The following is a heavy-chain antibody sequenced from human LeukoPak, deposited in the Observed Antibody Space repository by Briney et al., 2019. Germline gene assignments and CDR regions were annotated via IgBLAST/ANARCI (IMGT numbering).Heavy chain of an antibody. CDR2: MNPNSGKT. V-gene: IGHV1-8*01. D-gene: IGHD2-2*01. J-gene: IGHJ6*03. CDR3: ARGGFCGSTSCSIYYYYYSMDV. Sequence: GASVKVSCKASGYTFTNYDINWVRQATGPGLEWMGRMNPNSGKTGYAQKFQGRVTITRDTSISTVYMELSSLRSEDTAVYYCARGGFCGSTSCSIYYYYYSMDVWGKGTTVTVSS. CDR1: GYTFTNYD.